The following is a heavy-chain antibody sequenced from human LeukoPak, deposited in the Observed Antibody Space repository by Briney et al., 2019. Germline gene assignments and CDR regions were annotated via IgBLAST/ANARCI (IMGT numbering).Heavy chain of an antibody. CDR2: IKQGGSEK. Sequence: GGSLRLSCVASGFTFSDYWMSWVRQAPGKGREWVANIKQGGSEKNYVDAGEGRSNISRDNAENSLSLQLNSLRPVDTTVHYCARDSRRVGATGGSDYWGQRTLVTVS. CDR3: ARDSRRVGATGGSDY. V-gene: IGHV3-7*03. D-gene: IGHD1-26*01. CDR1: GFTFSDYW. J-gene: IGHJ4*02.